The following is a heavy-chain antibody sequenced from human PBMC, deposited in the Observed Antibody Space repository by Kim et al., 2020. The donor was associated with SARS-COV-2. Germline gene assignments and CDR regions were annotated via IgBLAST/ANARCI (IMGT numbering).Heavy chain of an antibody. CDR2: IIPIFETS. CDR1: GDTFSKYA. D-gene: IGHD3-22*01. CDR3: ARDSSGCMDV. Sequence: SVKVSCKAPGDTFSKYAISWVRQAPGQGLEWMGNIIPIFETSNYAQKFQGRITIIADESTSTAYMELNSLRSDDTAVYYCARDSSGCMDVWGQGTTVTVFS. V-gene: IGHV1-69*13. J-gene: IGHJ6*02.